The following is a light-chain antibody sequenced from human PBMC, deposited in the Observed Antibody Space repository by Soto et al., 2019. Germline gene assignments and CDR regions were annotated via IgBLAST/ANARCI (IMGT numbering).Light chain of an antibody. CDR2: LGS. V-gene: IGKV2-28*01. CDR1: QSLLHSNGYNY. CDR3: MQTRQPPRT. Sequence: DIVMTQSPLSLPVTPGEPASFSCRSSQSLLHSNGYNYLDWYLQKPGQSPQLLIYLGSNRASGVPDSISGSGSGTDLTLKISRVEAEDVGVYYCMQTRQPPRTFGQGTKVEIK. J-gene: IGKJ1*01.